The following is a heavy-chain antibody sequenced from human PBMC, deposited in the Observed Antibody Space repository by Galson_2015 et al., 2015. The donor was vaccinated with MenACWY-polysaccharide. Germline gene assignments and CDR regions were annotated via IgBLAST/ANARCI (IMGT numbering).Heavy chain of an antibody. CDR2: IWYDGSKE. Sequence: SLRLSCAASGFTFTTYGIHWVRQAPGKGLEWATLIWYDGSKEYYADSVKGRFTISRDNPKNTVYLQMNSLRAEDTAVYYCARGDWDGAGNYPDYWGHGTLITVSS. CDR1: GFTFTTYG. J-gene: IGHJ4*01. V-gene: IGHV3-33*01. D-gene: IGHD3-10*01. CDR3: ARGDWDGAGNYPDY.